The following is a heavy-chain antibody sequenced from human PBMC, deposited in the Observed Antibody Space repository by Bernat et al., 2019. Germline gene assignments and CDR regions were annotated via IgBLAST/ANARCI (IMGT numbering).Heavy chain of an antibody. CDR2: IRSKANSYAT. CDR3: TRQEGYGDYPDY. V-gene: IGHV3-73*02. D-gene: IGHD4-17*01. Sequence: VQLVESGGGLVQPGGSLKLSGAVSGFTFSGSAMHWVRQASGKGLEWVGRIRSKANSYATAYGASVTGRFTISRDDSKNTAYLQMNSLKTEDTAVYYCTRQEGYGDYPDYRGQGTLVTVSS. J-gene: IGHJ4*02. CDR1: GFTFSGSA.